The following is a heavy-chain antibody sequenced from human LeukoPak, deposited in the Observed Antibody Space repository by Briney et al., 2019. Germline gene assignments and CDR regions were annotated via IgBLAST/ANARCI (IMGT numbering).Heavy chain of an antibody. Sequence: PSETLSLTCTVSGGSISSYYWSWIRQPPGKGLEWIGYIYYSGSTNYNPSLKSRLTISVDTSKNQFSLKLSSVTAADTAVYYCARAAFRHSSSWYSNWFDPWGQGTLVTVSS. D-gene: IGHD6-13*01. CDR3: ARAAFRHSSSWYSNWFDP. CDR1: GGSISSYY. V-gene: IGHV4-59*01. CDR2: IYYSGST. J-gene: IGHJ5*02.